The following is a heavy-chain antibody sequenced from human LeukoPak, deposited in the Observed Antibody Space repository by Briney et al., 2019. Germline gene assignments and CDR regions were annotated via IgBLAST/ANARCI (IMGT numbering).Heavy chain of an antibody. CDR1: GGSISPYY. CDR2: IYNTGGT. CDR3: ERFISSGYYPAEYFQH. V-gene: IGHV4-59*01. J-gene: IGHJ1*01. D-gene: IGHD3-22*01. Sequence: PSETLSLTCTVSGGSISPYYWSWIRQPPGKGLEWIGYIYNTGGTNYNPSLKSRVTISVDASKNQFSLKLNSVTAADTAVYYCERFISSGYYPAEYFQHWGQGALVTVSS.